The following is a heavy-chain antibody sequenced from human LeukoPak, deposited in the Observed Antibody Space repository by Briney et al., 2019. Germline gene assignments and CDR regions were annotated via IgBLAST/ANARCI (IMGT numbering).Heavy chain of an antibody. Sequence: GGSLRLSCAASGFTFSSYAMHWVRQAPGKGLEYVSAISNNGVSTYYANSVKGRFTISRDNSKNTLYLQMGSQRAEDMTVYYCARVGSSNAFDIWGQGTMVTVSS. CDR2: ISNNGVST. V-gene: IGHV3-64*01. J-gene: IGHJ3*02. CDR1: GFTFSSYA. CDR3: ARVGSSNAFDI. D-gene: IGHD3-16*01.